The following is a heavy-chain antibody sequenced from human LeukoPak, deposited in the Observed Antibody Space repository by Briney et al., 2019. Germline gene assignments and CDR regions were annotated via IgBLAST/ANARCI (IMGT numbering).Heavy chain of an antibody. J-gene: IGHJ2*01. Sequence: SQTLSLTCTVSGGSISSGDYYWSWIRQPPGKGLEWIGYIYYSGSTYYNPSLKSRVTISVDTSRNQFSLKLSSVTAADTAVYYCASRDTTSYWYFDLWGRGTLVTVSS. CDR3: ASRDTTSYWYFDL. D-gene: IGHD4-17*01. V-gene: IGHV4-30-4*01. CDR1: GGSISSGDYY. CDR2: IYYSGST.